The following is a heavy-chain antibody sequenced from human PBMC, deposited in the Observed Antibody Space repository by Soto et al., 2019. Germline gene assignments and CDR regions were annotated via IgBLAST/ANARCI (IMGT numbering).Heavy chain of an antibody. CDR1: GGSISRKNYY. D-gene: IGHD3-3*01. Sequence: KPSETLSLTCTVSGGSISRKNYYWGWIRQPPGKGLERIGSIYDSANIYDNPSLKSRVSISVDTSKNQFSLKLSSVTASDTAVYYCAATSTLFGVRGRFDPWAREPWSPSPQ. V-gene: IGHV4-39*01. J-gene: IGHJ5*02. CDR2: IYDSANI. CDR3: AATSTLFGVRGRFDP.